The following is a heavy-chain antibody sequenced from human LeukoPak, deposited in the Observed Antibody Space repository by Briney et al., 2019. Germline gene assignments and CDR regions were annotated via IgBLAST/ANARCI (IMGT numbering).Heavy chain of an antibody. D-gene: IGHD6-19*01. V-gene: IGHV3-53*01. Sequence: PGGSLRLSCAASGFTVSSNYMSWVRQAPGKGLEWVSVIYSGGSTYYADSVKGRFTISRDNSKNTLYLQMNSLRAEDTVVYYCARATYSSGRDYYFDYWGQGTLVTVSS. CDR3: ARATYSSGRDYYFDY. CDR1: GFTVSSNY. CDR2: IYSGGST. J-gene: IGHJ4*02.